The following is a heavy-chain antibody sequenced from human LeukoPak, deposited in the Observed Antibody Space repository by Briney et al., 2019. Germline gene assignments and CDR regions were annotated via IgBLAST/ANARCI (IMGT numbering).Heavy chain of an antibody. CDR1: GFTFNIYS. CDR3: ARDPYSGYDKRVYYFDY. Sequence: GGSLIVSCAASGFTFNIYSLNWVRQAPGKGLEWVSSISSRGSYIYYADSVKGRFTISRDNANNSPYLQMNSLRAEDTAVYYCARDPYSGYDKRVYYFDYWGQGTLVTVSS. CDR2: ISSRGSYI. D-gene: IGHD5-12*01. V-gene: IGHV3-21*01. J-gene: IGHJ4*02.